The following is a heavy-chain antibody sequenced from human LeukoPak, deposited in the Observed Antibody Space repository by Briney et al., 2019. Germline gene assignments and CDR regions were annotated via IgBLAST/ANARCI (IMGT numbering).Heavy chain of an antibody. J-gene: IGHJ4*02. CDR2: IYHSGST. CDR1: GGSISSSNW. CDR3: ARSASIAALGVFDY. Sequence: PSETLSLTCAVSGGSISSSNWWSWVRQPPGKGLEWIGEIYHSGSTNYNPSLKSRVTISVDKSKNQFSPKLSSVTAADTAVYYCARSASIAALGVFDYWGQGTLVTVSS. D-gene: IGHD6-6*01. V-gene: IGHV4-4*02.